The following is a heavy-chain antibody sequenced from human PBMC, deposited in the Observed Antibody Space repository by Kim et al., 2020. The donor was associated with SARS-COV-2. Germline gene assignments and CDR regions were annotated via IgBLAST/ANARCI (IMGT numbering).Heavy chain of an antibody. D-gene: IGHD3-10*01. Sequence: SETLSLTCAVYGGSFSGYYWSWIRQPPGKGLEWIGEINHSGSTNYNPSLKSRVTISVDTSKNQFSLKLSSVTAADTAVYYCVRGRRGDYGSGPNWFDPWGHGTLVTVSS. J-gene: IGHJ5*02. CDR1: GGSFSGYY. CDR3: VRGRRGDYGSGPNWFDP. V-gene: IGHV4-34*01. CDR2: INHSGST.